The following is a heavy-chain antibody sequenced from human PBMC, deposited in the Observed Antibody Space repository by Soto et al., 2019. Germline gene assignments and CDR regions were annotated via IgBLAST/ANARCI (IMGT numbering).Heavy chain of an antibody. J-gene: IGHJ6*02. CDR3: AKDVVVGATPGLGDYDYYYGMDV. Sequence: GGSLRLSCAASGFTFSSYGMHWVRQAPGKGLEWVALISYDGSNKYYADSVKGRFTISRDNSKNTLYLQMNSLRAEDTAVYYCAKDVVVGATPGLGDYDYYYGMDVWGQGTTVTVSS. V-gene: IGHV3-30*18. D-gene: IGHD1-26*01. CDR2: ISYDGSNK. CDR1: GFTFSSYG.